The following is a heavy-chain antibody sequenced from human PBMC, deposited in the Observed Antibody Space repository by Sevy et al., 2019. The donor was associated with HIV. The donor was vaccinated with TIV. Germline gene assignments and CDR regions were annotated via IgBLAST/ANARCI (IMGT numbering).Heavy chain of an antibody. D-gene: IGHD3-10*01. CDR1: GGTFSSFA. V-gene: IGHV1-69*13. CDR3: AQCMITMLRGFEDYYYGMDV. J-gene: IGHJ6*02. CDR2: IIPIFGKV. Sequence: ASVKVSCKASGGTFSSFAISWVRQAPGQGLEWMGGIIPIFGKVNYVQKFQGRVTITADESTSSAYMELSSLRSEDTAVYYCAQCMITMLRGFEDYYYGMDVWGQGTTVTVSS.